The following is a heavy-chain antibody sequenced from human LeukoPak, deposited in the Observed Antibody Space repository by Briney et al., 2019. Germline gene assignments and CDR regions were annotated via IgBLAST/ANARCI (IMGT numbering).Heavy chain of an antibody. CDR1: GGTFSSYA. V-gene: IGHV1-69*01. D-gene: IGHD6-19*01. CDR2: IIPIFGTA. J-gene: IGHJ4*02. Sequence: SVTVSFKASGGTFSSYAISWVRQAPGQGLEWMGGIIPIFGTANYAQKFQGRVTITADESTSTAYMELSSLRSEDTAVYYCAREAQEWLVLGYYFDYWGQGTLVTVSS. CDR3: AREAQEWLVLGYYFDY.